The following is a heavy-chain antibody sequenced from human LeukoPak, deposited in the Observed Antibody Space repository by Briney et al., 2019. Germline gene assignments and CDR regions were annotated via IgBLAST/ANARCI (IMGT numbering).Heavy chain of an antibody. V-gene: IGHV3-66*02. CDR3: ARDRAEGKTWVEFDP. Sequence: PGGSLRLSCAASGFIVNSYAMSWVRQAPGKGLACVSLIYSDGVTQYADSVKGRFTISRDNSKNTLYLQMNSLRDEDTAVYFCARDRAEGKTWVEFDPWGQGTLVTVSS. CDR1: GFIVNSYA. CDR2: IYSDGVT. J-gene: IGHJ5*02.